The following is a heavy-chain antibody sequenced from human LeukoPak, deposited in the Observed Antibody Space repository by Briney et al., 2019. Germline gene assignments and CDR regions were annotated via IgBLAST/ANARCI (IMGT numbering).Heavy chain of an antibody. V-gene: IGHV1-69*13. D-gene: IGHD3-22*01. J-gene: IGHJ4*02. Sequence: SVKVSCKASGGTFSSYAISWVQQAPGQGLEWMGGIIPIFGTANYAQKFQGRVTITADESTSTAYMELSSLRSEDTAVYYCAKGNYYDSSGYYDYWGQGTLVTVSS. CDR2: IIPIFGTA. CDR3: AKGNYYDSSGYYDY. CDR1: GGTFSSYA.